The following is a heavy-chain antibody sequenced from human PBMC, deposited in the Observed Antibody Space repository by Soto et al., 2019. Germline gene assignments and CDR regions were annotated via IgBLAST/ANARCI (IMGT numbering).Heavy chain of an antibody. CDR1: GYTFSNYD. D-gene: IGHD3-3*01. Sequence: ASVKVSCKTSGYTFSNYDISGVLQAPLQGLEWMGLISANSGRANYAQKLQGRVTMTTDTSTSTAYMELRSLRSDDTAVYYCVRQYYDFWTDFPDFDYWGQGTLVTVSS. CDR3: VRQYYDFWTDFPDFDY. V-gene: IGHV1-18*01. J-gene: IGHJ4*02. CDR2: ISANSGRA.